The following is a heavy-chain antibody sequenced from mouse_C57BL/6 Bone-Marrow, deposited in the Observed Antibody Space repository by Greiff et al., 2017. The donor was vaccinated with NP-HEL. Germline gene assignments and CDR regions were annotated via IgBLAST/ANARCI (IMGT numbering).Heavy chain of an antibody. V-gene: IGHV5-17*01. CDR3: ARLFITTVVAPYWYFDV. J-gene: IGHJ1*03. CDR2: ISSGSSTI. Sequence: VQLKESGGGLVKPGGSLKLSCAASGFTFSDYGMHWVRQAPEKGLEWVAYISSGSSTIYYADTVKGRFTISRDNAKNTLFLQMTSLRSEDTAMYYCARLFITTVVAPYWYFDVWGTGTTVTVSS. CDR1: GFTFSDYG. D-gene: IGHD1-1*01.